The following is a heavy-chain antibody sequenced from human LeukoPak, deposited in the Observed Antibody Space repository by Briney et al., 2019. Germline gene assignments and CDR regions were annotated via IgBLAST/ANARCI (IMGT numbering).Heavy chain of an antibody. CDR3: AKGYCSSTSCPYYFDY. Sequence: GGSLRLSCAASGFTFSSYAMSWVRQAPGKGLERVSAISGSGGSTYYADSVKGRFTISRDNSKNTLYLQMNSLRAEDTAVYYCAKGYCSSTSCPYYFDYWGQGTLVTVSS. V-gene: IGHV3-23*01. D-gene: IGHD2-2*01. CDR2: ISGSGGST. J-gene: IGHJ4*02. CDR1: GFTFSSYA.